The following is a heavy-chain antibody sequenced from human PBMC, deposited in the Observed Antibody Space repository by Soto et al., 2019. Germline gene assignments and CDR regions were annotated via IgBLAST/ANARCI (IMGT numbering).Heavy chain of an antibody. V-gene: IGHV1-8*01. Sequence: QVQLVQSGAEVKKPGASVKVSCKASGYTFTSYDINWVRQATGQGLEWMGWMNPNSGNTGYAQKFQGRVTMTRNTSLSTAYMELSSLRSEDTAVYYCARGLRYYDSSGSGYGMDVWGQGTTVTVSS. J-gene: IGHJ6*02. CDR3: ARGLRYYDSSGSGYGMDV. CDR1: GYTFTSYD. CDR2: MNPNSGNT. D-gene: IGHD3-22*01.